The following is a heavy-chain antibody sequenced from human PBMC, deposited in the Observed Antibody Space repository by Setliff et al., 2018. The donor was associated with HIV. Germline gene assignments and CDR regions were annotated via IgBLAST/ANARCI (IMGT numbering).Heavy chain of an antibody. V-gene: IGHV1-58*01. CDR2: IVVGSGNT. Sequence: SVKVSCKASGFTFTNSAVQWVRQARGQRPEWIGWIVVGSGNTNYAQKFQERVAITRDMSTSRAYMELSGLRTEDTAVYYCAADPQTGTTSYDAFDIWGQGTVVTVSS. D-gene: IGHD1-7*01. J-gene: IGHJ3*02. CDR1: GFTFTNSA. CDR3: AADPQTGTTSYDAFDI.